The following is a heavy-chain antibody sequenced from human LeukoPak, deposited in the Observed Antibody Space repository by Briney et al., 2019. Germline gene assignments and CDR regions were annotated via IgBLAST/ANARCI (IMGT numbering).Heavy chain of an antibody. CDR2: IWYDGTTK. V-gene: IGHV3-33*01. CDR3: ARARMVGGTTYYFAY. J-gene: IGHJ4*02. D-gene: IGHD1-26*01. Sequence: GGSLRLSCAASGFTFRDYGMHWVRQAPGKGLEWVALIWYDGTTKDYADSVKGRFTISRDNSKNTLYLQMNSLRAEDTAVYYCARARMVGGTTYYFAYLGQGTLVTVSS. CDR1: GFTFRDYG.